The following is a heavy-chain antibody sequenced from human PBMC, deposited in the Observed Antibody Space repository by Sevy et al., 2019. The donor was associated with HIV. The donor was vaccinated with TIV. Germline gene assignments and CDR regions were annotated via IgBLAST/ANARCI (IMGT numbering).Heavy chain of an antibody. J-gene: IGHJ5*02. D-gene: IGHD3-16*02. CDR1: GFTFSSYW. CDR2: INSDGSST. CDR3: ARLRMITFGGVIMQSWFDP. V-gene: IGHV3-74*01. Sequence: GGSLRLSCAASGFTFSSYWMHWVRQAPGKGLVWVSRINSDGSSTSYADSVKGRFTISRDNAKNTLYLQMNSLRAEDTAVDYCARLRMITFGGVIMQSWFDPWGQGTLVTVSS.